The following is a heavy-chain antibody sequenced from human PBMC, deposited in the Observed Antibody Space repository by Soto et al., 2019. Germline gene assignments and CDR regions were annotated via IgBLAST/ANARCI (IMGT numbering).Heavy chain of an antibody. CDR1: GGTFSGYD. J-gene: IGHJ6*03. CDR3: ARGGSGCSGGSCYWVVYYYYYMDV. D-gene: IGHD2-15*01. V-gene: IGHV4-34*01. Sequence: SETLSLTSTVYGGTFSGYDWSWIRQPPGKGLEWIGEINHSGSTNYNPSLKSRVTISVDTSKNQFSLKLSSVTAADTAVYYCARGGSGCSGGSCYWVVYYYYYMDVWGKGTTVTVSS. CDR2: INHSGST.